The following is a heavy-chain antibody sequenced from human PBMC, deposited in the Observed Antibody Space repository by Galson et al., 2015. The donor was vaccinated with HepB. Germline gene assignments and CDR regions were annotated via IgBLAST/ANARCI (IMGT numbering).Heavy chain of an antibody. CDR2: ISYDGSNK. D-gene: IGHD5-12*01. Sequence: SLRLSCAASGFTFSSYAMHWVRQAPGKGLEWVAVISYDGSNKYYADSVKGRFTISRDNSKNTLYLQMNSLRAEDTAVYYCAREPSGRVRGHFDYWGQGTLVTVSS. J-gene: IGHJ4*02. CDR1: GFTFSSYA. CDR3: AREPSGRVRGHFDY. V-gene: IGHV3-30-3*01.